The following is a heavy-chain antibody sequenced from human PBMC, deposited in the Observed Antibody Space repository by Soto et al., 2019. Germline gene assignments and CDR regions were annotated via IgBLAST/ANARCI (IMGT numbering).Heavy chain of an antibody. CDR1: GYTFTSYG. D-gene: IGHD2-15*01. V-gene: IGHV1-18*01. CDR3: AVGEGGGTFDY. Sequence: ASVKVSCKASGYTFTSYGISWVRQAPGQGLEWMGWISAYNGNTNYAQKLQGRVTITTDTSTSTAYIELRSLRSEDTAVYYCAVGEGGGTFDYWGQGTLVTVSS. J-gene: IGHJ4*02. CDR2: ISAYNGNT.